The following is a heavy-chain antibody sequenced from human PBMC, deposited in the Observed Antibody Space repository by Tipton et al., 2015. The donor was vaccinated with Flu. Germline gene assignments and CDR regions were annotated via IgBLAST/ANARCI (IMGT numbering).Heavy chain of an antibody. V-gene: IGHV3-64*01. CDR1: GFTFSSFA. D-gene: IGHD1-14*01. CDR3: ARGMNTGLVDV. Sequence: SLRLSCAASGFTFSSFAMHWVRQAPGKGLEYVSAISGDGGITHYANSVKGRFTISRDNSKNTLYLQMGSLRADDMAVYYCARGMNTGLVDVWGQRTTVTVSS. J-gene: IGHJ6*02. CDR2: ISGDGGIT.